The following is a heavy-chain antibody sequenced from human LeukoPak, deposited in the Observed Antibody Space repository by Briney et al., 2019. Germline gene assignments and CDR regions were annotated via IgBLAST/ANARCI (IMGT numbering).Heavy chain of an antibody. J-gene: IGHJ5*02. V-gene: IGHV5-51*01. Sequence: GESLKISCKGSGYIFTSYWIGWVRQMPGKGLEWMGIIYPGDSDTRYSPSFQGQVTISADKSISTAYLQWSSLQASDTAMYYCASTRLDIVAPPFDPWGQGTLVTVSS. CDR3: ASTRLDIVAPPFDP. CDR1: GYIFTSYW. CDR2: IYPGDSDT. D-gene: IGHD5-12*01.